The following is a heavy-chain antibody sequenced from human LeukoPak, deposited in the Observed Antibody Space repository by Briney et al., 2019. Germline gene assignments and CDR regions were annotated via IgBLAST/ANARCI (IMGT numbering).Heavy chain of an antibody. D-gene: IGHD6-13*01. CDR1: GGTFSSYA. J-gene: IGHJ4*02. CDR2: VIPIFGTA. Sequence: GASVKVSCKASGGTFSSYAISWVRQAPGQGLEWMGGVIPIFGTANYAQKFQGRVTITADESTSTAYMELSSLRSEDTAVYYCARDIIAAADGDYWGQGTLVTVSS. CDR3: ARDIIAAADGDY. V-gene: IGHV1-69*13.